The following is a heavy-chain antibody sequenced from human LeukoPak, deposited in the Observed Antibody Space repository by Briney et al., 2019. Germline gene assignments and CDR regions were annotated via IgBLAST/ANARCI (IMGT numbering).Heavy chain of an antibody. CDR1: GFTFSSYA. Sequence: GGSLRLSCAASGFTFSSYAMHWVRQAPGKGLEWVSGISWNSGSIGYADSVEGRFTISRDNAKNSLYLQMNSLRAEDTALYYCAKGPFGGIPFSYFDYWGQGTLVTVSS. V-gene: IGHV3-9*01. CDR3: AKGPFGGIPFSYFDY. D-gene: IGHD1-26*01. J-gene: IGHJ4*02. CDR2: ISWNSGSI.